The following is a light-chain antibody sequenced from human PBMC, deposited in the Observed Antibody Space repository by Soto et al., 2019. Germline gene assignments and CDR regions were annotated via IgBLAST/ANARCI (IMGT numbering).Light chain of an antibody. CDR1: SSDVGGFNY. CDR2: EVR. CDR3: CSYAGSYTHV. Sequence: QSVLTQPASVSGSPGQSITISCTGTSSDVGGFNYVSWYQQHPGKTPKLLIYEVRNRPSGVSNRFSGSKSGNTASLTISGLQAEDEADYYCCSYAGSYTHVFGTGTKVTVL. J-gene: IGLJ1*01. V-gene: IGLV2-14*01.